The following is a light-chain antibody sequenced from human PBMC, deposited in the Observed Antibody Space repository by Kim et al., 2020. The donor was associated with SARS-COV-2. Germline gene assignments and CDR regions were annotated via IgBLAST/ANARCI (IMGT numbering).Light chain of an antibody. CDR1: QDINKY. J-gene: IGKJ1*01. V-gene: IGKV1-33*01. CDR2: DAS. CDR3: QQCGDLPCT. Sequence: DIQMTQSPPSLSASVGDRVTITCQASQDINKYLHWYQQTPGKAPKLLIFDASTLQGGVPSRFSGSGSGTDFTLTISSLQPEDIATYFCQQCGDLPCTFGQGTKVDIK.